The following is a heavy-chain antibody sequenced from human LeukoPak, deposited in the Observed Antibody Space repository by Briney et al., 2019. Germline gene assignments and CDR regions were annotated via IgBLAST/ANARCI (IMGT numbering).Heavy chain of an antibody. V-gene: IGHV1-18*04. CDR3: ARDWPTVIADF. CDR1: GXXXXSHG. J-gene: IGHJ1*01. D-gene: IGHD4-11*01. CDR2: IRADNGDT. Sequence: ASVRVSCKTXGXXXXSHGXSWVRQAPGQGLEWLGWIRADNGDTRFAQKFQGRFTMTTDTSTSTARMELRSLRSDDTAVYYCARDWPTVIADFWGQGTLVTVSS.